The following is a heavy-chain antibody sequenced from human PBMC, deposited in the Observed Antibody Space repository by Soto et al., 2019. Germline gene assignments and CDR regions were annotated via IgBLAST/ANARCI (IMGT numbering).Heavy chain of an antibody. D-gene: IGHD4-17*01. V-gene: IGHV3-64*01. Sequence: EVQLVESGGGLVQPGGSLRLSCAASGFTFSSYAMHWVRQAPGKGLEYVSAISSNGGITYYANSVKGRFTISRDNSKNTLYLQMGSLRAEDMAVYYCATNYGDYYYYGMDVWGQGTTVTVSS. CDR3: ATNYGDYYYYGMDV. CDR2: ISSNGGIT. J-gene: IGHJ6*02. CDR1: GFTFSSYA.